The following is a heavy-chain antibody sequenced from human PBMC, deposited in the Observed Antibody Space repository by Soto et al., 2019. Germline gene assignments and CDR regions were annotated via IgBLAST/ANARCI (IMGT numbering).Heavy chain of an antibody. V-gene: IGHV3-23*01. J-gene: IGHJ5*02. Sequence: GGSLRLSCAASGFTFSSYAMSWVRQAPGKGLEWVSAISGSGGSTYYADSVKGRFTISRDNSKNTLYLQMNSLRAEDTAVYYCAKEPVPGIANNWFDPWGQGTLVTSPQ. CDR1: GFTFSSYA. D-gene: IGHD6-13*01. CDR3: AKEPVPGIANNWFDP. CDR2: ISGSGGST.